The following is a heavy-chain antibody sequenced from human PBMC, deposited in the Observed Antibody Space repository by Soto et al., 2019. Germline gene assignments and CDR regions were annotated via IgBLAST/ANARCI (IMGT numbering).Heavy chain of an antibody. D-gene: IGHD3-22*01. CDR1: GVTFSSYA. Sequence: ASVKVSCKASGVTFSSYATSWVRQAPGQGLEWMGGIIPIFGTTNYAQKFQGGVTITADESTSTAYMELSSLRSEDTAVYYCARGRYDSSGYYYYLYDYWGQGTLVTVSS. CDR2: IIPIFGTT. CDR3: ARGRYDSSGYYYYLYDY. V-gene: IGHV1-69*13. J-gene: IGHJ4*02.